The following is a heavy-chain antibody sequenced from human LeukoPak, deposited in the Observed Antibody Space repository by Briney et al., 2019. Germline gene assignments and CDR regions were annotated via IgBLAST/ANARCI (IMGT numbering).Heavy chain of an antibody. J-gene: IGHJ5*02. CDR1: GFTSSPYG. Sequence: TGGSLRLSCAASGFTSSPYGVHWVRQAPGKGLEWLSVISFDGSYQYFADSVRGRFTISTDNSKNTLYLQMNSLRAEDTAVYYCAKSKEDCCGSFDPWGQGALVTVSS. CDR2: ISFDGSYQ. D-gene: IGHD2-15*01. V-gene: IGHV3-30*18. CDR3: AKSKEDCCGSFDP.